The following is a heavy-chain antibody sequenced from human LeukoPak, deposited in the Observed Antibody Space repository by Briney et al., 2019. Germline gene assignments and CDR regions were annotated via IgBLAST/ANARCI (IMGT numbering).Heavy chain of an antibody. Sequence: GGSLRLSCAASGFTFSSYAMHWVRQAPGKGLEWVAVLSYDGSGRYFADSVQGRFTISRDNSKNTLYLQMNSLRPEDTAVYYCARDSPGTTASDYWGQGTLVTVSS. CDR3: ARDSPGTTASDY. V-gene: IGHV3-30*03. CDR1: GFTFSSYA. J-gene: IGHJ4*02. CDR2: LSYDGSGR. D-gene: IGHD1-1*01.